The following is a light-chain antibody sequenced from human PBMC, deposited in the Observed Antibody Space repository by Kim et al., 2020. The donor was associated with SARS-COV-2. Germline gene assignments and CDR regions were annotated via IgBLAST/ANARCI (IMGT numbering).Light chain of an antibody. CDR1: SSNIGAGYE. CDR2: GDI. CDR3: QSYDNSLSGYV. V-gene: IGLV1-40*01. Sequence: QSVLTQPPSVSGAPGQRVTISCTGTSSNIGAGYEVHWYQQLPGTAPKLLIYGDINRPSGVPDRFSGSKSGTSASLAITGLQTEDEADYYCQSYDNSLSGYVFGAGTKVTVL. J-gene: IGLJ1*01.